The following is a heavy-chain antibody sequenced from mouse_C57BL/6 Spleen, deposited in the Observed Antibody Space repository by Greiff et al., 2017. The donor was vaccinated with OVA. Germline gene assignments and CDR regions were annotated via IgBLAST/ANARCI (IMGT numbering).Heavy chain of an antibody. Sequence: QVQLQQPGAELVKPGASVTVSCKASGYTFTSYWMHWVKQRPGQGLEWIGRIHPSDSDTNYNQKVKGKATLTVDKSSSTAYMQLSSLTSEDSAVYYCAIARGYWDYFDYWGQGTTLTVSS. CDR3: AIARGYWDYFDY. D-gene: IGHD3-3*01. CDR1: GYTFTSYW. CDR2: IHPSDSDT. V-gene: IGHV1-74*01. J-gene: IGHJ2*01.